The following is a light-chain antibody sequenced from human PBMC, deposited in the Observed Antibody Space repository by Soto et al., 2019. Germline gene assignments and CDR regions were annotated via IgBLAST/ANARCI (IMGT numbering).Light chain of an antibody. V-gene: IGKV3-20*01. J-gene: IGKJ1*01. CDR2: GAS. Sequence: EIVLSQSPGTLSCSQGERATHCCRASQNFGSTYLAWYQQKRGQAPRFLIYGASNRATGIPDRFSGSGSGTGFTLTIRRLEPEAFALYYCQQYGKSPPTFGQGTKVDIK. CDR3: QQYGKSPPT. CDR1: QNFGSTY.